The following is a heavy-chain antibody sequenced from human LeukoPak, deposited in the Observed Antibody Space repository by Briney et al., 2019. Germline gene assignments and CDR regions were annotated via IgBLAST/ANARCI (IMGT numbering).Heavy chain of an antibody. V-gene: IGHV5-51*01. CDR3: ARLIGRSAYYY. Sequence: GESLKISIKGSGYSFTTYWIGWVRQMPGKGLEWMGIIYPGYSATKYSPSFQGQVTISADKSISTAYLQWSSPKASDTAMYYCARLIGRSAYYYWGQGTLVTVSS. D-gene: IGHD3-22*01. CDR2: IYPGYSAT. CDR1: GYSFTTYW. J-gene: IGHJ4*02.